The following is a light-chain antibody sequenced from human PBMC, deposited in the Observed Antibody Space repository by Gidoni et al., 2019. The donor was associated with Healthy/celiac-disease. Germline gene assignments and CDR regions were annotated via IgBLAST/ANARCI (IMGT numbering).Light chain of an antibody. J-gene: IGKJ2*01. CDR3: QQSYSTPRGYT. V-gene: IGKV1-39*01. CDR1: QSISSY. Sequence: DIQLTHSPSSLSASVGDRVTITCRASQSISSYLNWYQQKPGKAPKLLIYAASSLQSGVPSRFSGSGSGTDFTLTISSLRPEDFATYYCQQSYSTPRGYTFXQXTKLEIK. CDR2: AAS.